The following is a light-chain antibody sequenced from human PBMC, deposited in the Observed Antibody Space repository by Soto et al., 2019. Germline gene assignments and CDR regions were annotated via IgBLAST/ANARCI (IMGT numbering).Light chain of an antibody. J-gene: IGLJ1*01. CDR3: CSDTYSSTHR. CDR1: SSDVGGYNY. V-gene: IGLV2-14*01. Sequence: QSALTQPASVSGSPGQSITISCTGTSSDVGGYNYVSWYQQHPGKAPKLIIFEVRYRPSGISNRFSASKSGDTASLTISGLQADDEADYHCCSDTYSSTHRFGSGTKSTVL. CDR2: EVR.